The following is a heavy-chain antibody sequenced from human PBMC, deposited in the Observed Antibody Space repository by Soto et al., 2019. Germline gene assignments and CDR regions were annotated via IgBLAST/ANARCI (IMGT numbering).Heavy chain of an antibody. D-gene: IGHD1-1*01. CDR2: IYYSGST. V-gene: IGHV4-31*03. J-gene: IGHJ6*03. CDR3: ARVREPDYYYYMDV. CDR1: GGSISSGGYY. Sequence: QVQLQESGPGLVKPSQTLSLTCTVSGGSISSGGYYWSWIRQHPGKGLEWIGYIYYSGSTYYNPSLKSRVTISVDTSKNQLSLKLSSVTAADTAVYYCARVREPDYYYYMDVWGKGTTVTVSS.